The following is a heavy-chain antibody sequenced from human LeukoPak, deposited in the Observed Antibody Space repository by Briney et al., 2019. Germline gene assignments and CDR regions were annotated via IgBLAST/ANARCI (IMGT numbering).Heavy chain of an antibody. Sequence: GGSLRLSCAASGFTFSSYSMNWVRQAPGKGLEWVSSISSSSSYIYYADSVKGRFTISRDNAKNSLYLQMNSLKAEDTAVYYCARVYSTIFGVVRNWFDPWGQGTLVTVSS. CDR2: ISSSSSYI. V-gene: IGHV3-21*01. D-gene: IGHD3-3*01. CDR1: GFTFSSYS. J-gene: IGHJ5*02. CDR3: ARVYSTIFGVVRNWFDP.